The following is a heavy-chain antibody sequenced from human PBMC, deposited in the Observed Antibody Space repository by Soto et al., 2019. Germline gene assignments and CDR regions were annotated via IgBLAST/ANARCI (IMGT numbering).Heavy chain of an antibody. Sequence: GGSLRLSCAASGFTFSGYAMSWVRQAPGKGLEWVSSISGSGGSTYYADSVKGRFTISRDNSRNTLYLQMNSLRADDTAIYYCAKDRTSAGTTVRFDPWGQGTLVTVSS. CDR3: AKDRTSAGTTVRFDP. D-gene: IGHD1-1*01. CDR1: GFTFSGYA. V-gene: IGHV3-23*01. CDR2: ISGSGGST. J-gene: IGHJ5*02.